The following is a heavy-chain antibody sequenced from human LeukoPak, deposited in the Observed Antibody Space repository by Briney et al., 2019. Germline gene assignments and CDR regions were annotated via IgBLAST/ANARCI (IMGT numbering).Heavy chain of an antibody. CDR2: ISSSSSTI. V-gene: IGHV3-48*01. CDR3: ARPDRGGSYSNFDY. CDR1: GFTFSSYS. Sequence: QLGESLKISCAASGFTFSSYSMNWVRQAPGKGLEWVSYISSSSSTIYYADSVKGRFTISRDNAKNSLYLQMNSLRAEDTAVYYCARPDRGGSYSNFDYWGQGTLVTVSS. D-gene: IGHD3-16*01. J-gene: IGHJ4*02.